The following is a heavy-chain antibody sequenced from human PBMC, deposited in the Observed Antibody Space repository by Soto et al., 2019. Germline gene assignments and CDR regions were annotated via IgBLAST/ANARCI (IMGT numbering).Heavy chain of an antibody. Sequence: EVQLLESGGGLVQPGGSLRLSCAASGFTFSSYVMTWVRQAPGKGLEWVSSINESGGTTYHADSVKGRFTISRDKSKNTLYLQMNSLRVEDTAIYYCARDQGGSRYVGYGWFDPWGQGTLVTVSS. D-gene: IGHD3-3*01. CDR3: ARDQGGSRYVGYGWFDP. CDR2: INESGGTT. J-gene: IGHJ5*02. V-gene: IGHV3-23*01. CDR1: GFTFSSYV.